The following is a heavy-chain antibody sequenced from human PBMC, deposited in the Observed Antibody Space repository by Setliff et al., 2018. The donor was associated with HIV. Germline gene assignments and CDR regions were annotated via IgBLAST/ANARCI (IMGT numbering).Heavy chain of an antibody. CDR3: ARESYDSSGYYSSYFDY. V-gene: IGHV1-2*06. J-gene: IGHJ4*02. CDR2: INPNSGGT. CDR1: GYTFTGYY. D-gene: IGHD3-22*01. Sequence: ASVKVSCKASGYTFTGYYMHWVRQAPGQGLEWMGRINPNSGGTNHAQKFQGRVTMTRDMSISTAYMELSKLTSEDTAIYYCARESYDSSGYYSSYFDYWGQGTLVTVSS.